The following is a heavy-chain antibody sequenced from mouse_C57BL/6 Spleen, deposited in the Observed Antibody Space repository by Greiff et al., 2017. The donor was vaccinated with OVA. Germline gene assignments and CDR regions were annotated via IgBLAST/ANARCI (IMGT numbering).Heavy chain of an antibody. CDR1: GYTFTSYW. CDR3: TREDYDYGLAWFAY. J-gene: IGHJ3*01. D-gene: IGHD2-4*01. Sequence: VQLQQSGTVLARPGASVKMSCKTSGYTFTSYWMHWVKQRPGQGLEWIGAIYPGNSDTSYNQKFKGKAKLTAVTSASTAYMELSSLTNEDSAVYYGTREDYDYGLAWFAYWGQGTLVTVSA. V-gene: IGHV1-5*01. CDR2: IYPGNSDT.